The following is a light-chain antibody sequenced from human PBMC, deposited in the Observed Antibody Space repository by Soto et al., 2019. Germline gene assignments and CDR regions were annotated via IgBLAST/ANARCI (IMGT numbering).Light chain of an antibody. Sequence: EIVMTQSPSTLSVSPGERATRSCRASQSVSSNLAWYQQKPGQAPRLLIYGASTRATGIPARFSGSGSGTEFTLTISSLQSEDFAVYYCQQYNNWPPFTFGPGTRLEI. CDR2: GAS. J-gene: IGKJ5*01. V-gene: IGKV3-15*01. CDR1: QSVSSN. CDR3: QQYNNWPPFT.